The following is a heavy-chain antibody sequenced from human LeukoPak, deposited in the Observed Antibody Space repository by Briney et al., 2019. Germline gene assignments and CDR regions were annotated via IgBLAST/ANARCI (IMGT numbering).Heavy chain of an antibody. D-gene: IGHD2-2*01. CDR1: GFIFSNCG. CDR2: TWSDGTTK. Sequence: GGSLRLSCAASGFIFSNCGMHWVRQAPGKGLEWVAFTWSDGTTKHYADSVKGRFTISRDNSRNTLYLQMNSLRAEDTAVYYCAREKEGYCSRTSCYLDYYYYYMDVWGKGTTVTISS. CDR3: AREKEGYCSRTSCYLDYYYYYMDV. J-gene: IGHJ6*03. V-gene: IGHV3-33*01.